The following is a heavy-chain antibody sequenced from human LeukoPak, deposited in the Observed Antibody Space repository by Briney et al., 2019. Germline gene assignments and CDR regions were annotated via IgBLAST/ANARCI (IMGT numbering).Heavy chain of an antibody. CDR3: ARAASITIFGVALGFDP. D-gene: IGHD3-3*01. CDR2: ISSSGSTI. CDR1: GFTFSSYE. V-gene: IGHV3-48*03. Sequence: PGGSLRLSCAASGFTFSSYEMNWVRQAPGEGLEWVSYISSSGSTIYYADSVKGRFTISRDNAKNSLYLQMNSLRAEDTAVYYCARAASITIFGVALGFDPWGQGTLVTVSS. J-gene: IGHJ5*02.